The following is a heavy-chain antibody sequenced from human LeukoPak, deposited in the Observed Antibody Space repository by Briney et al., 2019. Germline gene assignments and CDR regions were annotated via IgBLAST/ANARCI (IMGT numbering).Heavy chain of an antibody. V-gene: IGHV4-59*11. J-gene: IGHJ6*03. CDR2: IYYSGST. D-gene: IGHD2-21*02. CDR3: ARGALDCGGDCYSHYYYYYMDV. Sequence: PSETLSLTCTVSGGSISSHYWSWIRQPPGKGLEWIGNIYYSGSTNYNPSLKSRVTISVDTSKNQFSLKLSSVTTADTAVYYCARGALDCGGDCYSHYYYYYMDVWGKGTTVTVSS. CDR1: GGSISSHY.